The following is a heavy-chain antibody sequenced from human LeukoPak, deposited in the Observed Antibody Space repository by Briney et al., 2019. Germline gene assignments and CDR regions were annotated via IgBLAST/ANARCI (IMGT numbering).Heavy chain of an antibody. J-gene: IGHJ4*02. CDR3: ARDESPRAPTPLFDY. Sequence: GGSLRLSCAASGFTFSSYGMSWVRQAPGKGLEWVSYISSSGSTIYYADSVKGRFTISRDSAKNSVYLQMNSLRAEDTAVYYCARDESPRAPTPLFDYWGQGTLVIVSS. CDR1: GFTFSSYG. D-gene: IGHD2-15*01. CDR2: ISSSGSTI. V-gene: IGHV3-48*01.